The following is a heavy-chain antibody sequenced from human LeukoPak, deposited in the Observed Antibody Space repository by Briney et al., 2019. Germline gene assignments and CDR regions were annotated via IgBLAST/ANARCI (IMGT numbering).Heavy chain of an antibody. CDR1: GITFSNYA. Sequence: PGGSLGLSCAASGITFSNYAMSWVRQAPGKGLEWVSGISDSGDGTYYADSVKGRFTISIDNSKNTLYLQMNSLRAEDTAVYYCANARWYLDYWGQGTLVTVSS. CDR3: ANARWYLDY. CDR2: ISDSGDGT. J-gene: IGHJ4*02. D-gene: IGHD4-23*01. V-gene: IGHV3-23*01.